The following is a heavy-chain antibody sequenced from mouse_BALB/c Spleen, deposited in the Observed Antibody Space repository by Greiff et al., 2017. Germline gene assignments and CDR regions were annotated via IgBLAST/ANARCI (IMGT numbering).Heavy chain of an antibody. J-gene: IGHJ3*01. CDR1: GYTFTSYW. Sequence: QVQLQQPGAELVKPGASVKLSCKASGYTFTSYWMHWVKQRPGQGLEWIGEINPSNGRTNYNEKFKSKATLTVDKSSSTAYMQLSSLTSEDSAVYYCARNDGSSYGWFAYWGQGTLVTVSA. V-gene: IGHV1S81*02. D-gene: IGHD1-1*01. CDR3: ARNDGSSYGWFAY. CDR2: INPSNGRT.